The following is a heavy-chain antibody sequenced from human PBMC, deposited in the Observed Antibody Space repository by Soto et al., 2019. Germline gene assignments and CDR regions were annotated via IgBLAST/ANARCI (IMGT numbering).Heavy chain of an antibody. Sequence: SETLSLTCTVSGGSISSYYWSWIRQPPGKGLEWIRYIDYSGSTNYNPSLKSRVTISVDTSKHQFSLKLSSVTAADSAVYYFARHYDSSGYYYFDYWGQGTLVTVSS. D-gene: IGHD3-22*01. CDR3: ARHYDSSGYYYFDY. CDR2: IDYSGST. CDR1: GGSISSYY. V-gene: IGHV4-59*01. J-gene: IGHJ4*02.